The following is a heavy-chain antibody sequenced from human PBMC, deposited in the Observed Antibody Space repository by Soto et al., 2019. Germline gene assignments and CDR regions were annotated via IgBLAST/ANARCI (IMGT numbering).Heavy chain of an antibody. CDR2: ISGSGGST. J-gene: IGHJ4*02. V-gene: IGHV3-23*01. D-gene: IGHD2-15*01. Sequence: GGSLRLSCAASGFTFSSYAMSWVRQAPGKGLEWVSAISGSGGSTYYADSVKGRFTISRDNSKNTLYLQMNSLRAEDTAVYYCAKPPPSHCSGGSCCVPTSAYWGQGT. CDR1: GFTFSSYA. CDR3: AKPPPSHCSGGSCCVPTSAY.